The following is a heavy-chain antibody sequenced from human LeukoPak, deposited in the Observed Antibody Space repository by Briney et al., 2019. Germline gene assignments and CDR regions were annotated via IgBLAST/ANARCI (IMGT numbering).Heavy chain of an antibody. CDR2: ISGRGGST. CDR3: AKDKGLLPSYDAFDI. J-gene: IGHJ3*02. D-gene: IGHD2-15*01. CDR1: GFMFSSYA. V-gene: IGHV3-23*01. Sequence: SGGSLRLSCAASGFMFSSYAMSWVRQAPGKGLEWVSAISGRGGSTYYADSVKGRFTISRDNSKNTLYLQMNSLRAEDTAVYYCAKDKGLLPSYDAFDIWGQGTMVTVSS.